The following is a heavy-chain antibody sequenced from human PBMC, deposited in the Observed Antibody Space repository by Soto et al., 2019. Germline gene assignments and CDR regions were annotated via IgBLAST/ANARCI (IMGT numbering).Heavy chain of an antibody. CDR1: GFTFSSYS. V-gene: IGHV3-21*01. D-gene: IGHD6-19*01. J-gene: IGHJ6*03. CDR2: ISSSSSYI. Sequence: EVQLVESGGGLVKPGGSLRLSCAASGFTFSSYSMNWVRQAPGKGLEWVSSISSSSSYIYYADSVKGRFTISRDNAKNSLYLQMNSLRAEDTAVYYCARGELWQWLAKHYYYYMDVWGKGTTVTVSS. CDR3: ARGELWQWLAKHYYYYMDV.